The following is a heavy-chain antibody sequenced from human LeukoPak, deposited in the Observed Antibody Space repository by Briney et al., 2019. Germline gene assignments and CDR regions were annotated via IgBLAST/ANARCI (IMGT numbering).Heavy chain of an antibody. CDR3: AKSRQIQRWRGFDP. CDR2: ISYDGSNK. CDR1: GFTFSSYS. V-gene: IGHV3-30*18. D-gene: IGHD4-23*01. Sequence: GGSLRLSCAASGFTFSSYSMHWVRQAPGKGLEWVAVISYDGSNKYYADSVKGRFTISRDNSKNTLYLQMNSLRAEDTAVYYCAKSRQIQRWRGFDPWGQGTLVTVSS. J-gene: IGHJ5*02.